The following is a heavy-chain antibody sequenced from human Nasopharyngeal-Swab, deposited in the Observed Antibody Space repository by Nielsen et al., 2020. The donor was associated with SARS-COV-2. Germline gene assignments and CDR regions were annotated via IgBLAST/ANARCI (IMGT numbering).Heavy chain of an antibody. CDR2: VHPDGSAN. CDR3: ARDGYSRGWQAYYFNH. CDR1: GFMFSDYW. V-gene: IGHV3-7*01. D-gene: IGHD6-19*01. J-gene: IGHJ4*02. Sequence: GSSLTISCEVSGFMFSDYWISWVRPPPGKGLEWVANVHPDGSANYYVDSVKGRFTISRDNTKNSVYLQISSLRAEDTAVYYCARDGYSRGWQAYYFNHGGQGTLVTVSS.